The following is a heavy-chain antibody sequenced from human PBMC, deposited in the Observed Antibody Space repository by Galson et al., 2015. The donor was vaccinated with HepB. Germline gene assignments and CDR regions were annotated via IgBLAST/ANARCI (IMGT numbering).Heavy chain of an antibody. Sequence: SLRLSCAASGFTFSSYAIHWVRQAPGKGLEWVAVISYDGSKKCYADSVQGRFTTSRDNSKNTLSLQMNSLRAEDTAVYYCARDGYISGSSCMDVWGKGTTVTVSS. J-gene: IGHJ6*03. V-gene: IGHV3-30-3*01. CDR2: ISYDGSKK. D-gene: IGHD5-18*01. CDR1: GFTFSSYA. CDR3: ARDGYISGSSCMDV.